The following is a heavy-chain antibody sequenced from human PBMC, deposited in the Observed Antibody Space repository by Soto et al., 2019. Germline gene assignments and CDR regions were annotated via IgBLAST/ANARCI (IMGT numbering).Heavy chain of an antibody. CDR3: ARSGQLVRPEPYYYYGMDV. D-gene: IGHD6-13*01. CDR2: IIPIFGTA. V-gene: IGHV1-69*06. Sequence: QVQLVQSGAEVKKPGSSVKVSCKASGGTFSSYAISWVRQAPGQGLEWMGGIIPIFGTANYAQKFQGRVTITADKSTSTAYMELSSLRSEDTAVYYCARSGQLVRPEPYYYYGMDVWGQGTTVTVSS. CDR1: GGTFSSYA. J-gene: IGHJ6*02.